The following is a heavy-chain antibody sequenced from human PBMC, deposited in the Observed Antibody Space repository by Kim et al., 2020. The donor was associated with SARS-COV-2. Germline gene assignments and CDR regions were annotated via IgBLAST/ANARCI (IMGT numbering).Heavy chain of an antibody. CDR3: ARDPRGGIYFYDGMDV. Sequence: DRVKGRFPIARDNARNTLYLQMNSLRGDDTAVYYCARDPRGGIYFYDGMDVWGQGTTVTVSS. V-gene: IGHV3-74*01. D-gene: IGHD1-26*01. J-gene: IGHJ6*02.